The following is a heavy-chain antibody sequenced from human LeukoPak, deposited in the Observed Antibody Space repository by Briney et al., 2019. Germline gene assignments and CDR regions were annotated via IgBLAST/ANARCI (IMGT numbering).Heavy chain of an antibody. CDR3: ARGWYEGFDY. Sequence: PSETLSLTCTVSGGSISSSSYYWGWIRQPPGKGLEWIGSIYYSGSTYYNPSLKSRVTISVDTSKNQFSLKLSSVTAADTAVYYCARGWYEGFDYWGQGTLVTVSS. CDR2: IYYSGST. D-gene: IGHD6-13*01. CDR1: GGSISSSSYY. V-gene: IGHV4-39*07. J-gene: IGHJ4*02.